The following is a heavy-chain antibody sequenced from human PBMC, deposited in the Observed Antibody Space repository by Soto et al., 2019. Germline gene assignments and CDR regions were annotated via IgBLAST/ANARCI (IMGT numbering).Heavy chain of an antibody. CDR2: IYYSGST. CDR3: ARGAYYYDSSGYYSHAFDY. D-gene: IGHD3-22*01. CDR1: GGSISSGDYY. J-gene: IGHJ4*02. Sequence: QVQLQESGPGLVKPSQTLSLTCTVSGGSISSGDYYWSWIRQPPGKGLERIGYIYYSGSTYYNPSLKSRVTISVDTSKNQFSLKLSSVTAADTAVYYCARGAYYYDSSGYYSHAFDYWGQGTLVTVSS. V-gene: IGHV4-30-4*01.